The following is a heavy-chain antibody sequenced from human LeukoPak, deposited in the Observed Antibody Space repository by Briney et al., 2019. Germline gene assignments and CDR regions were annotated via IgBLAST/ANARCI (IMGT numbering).Heavy chain of an antibody. V-gene: IGHV4-59*01. D-gene: IGHD2-2*03. CDR3: ARGPRGYCSSTSCPNWFDP. Sequence: KPSETLSLTCTVSGGSISSYYWSWIRQPPGKGLEWIGYIYYSGSTNYNPSLKSRVTISVDTSKNQFSLKLSSVTAADTAVYYCARGPRGYCSSTSCPNWFDPWGQGTLVTVSS. J-gene: IGHJ5*02. CDR1: GGSISSYY. CDR2: IYYSGST.